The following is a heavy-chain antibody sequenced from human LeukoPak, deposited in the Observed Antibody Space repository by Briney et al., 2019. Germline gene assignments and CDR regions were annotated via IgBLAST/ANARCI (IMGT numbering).Heavy chain of an antibody. CDR3: ARGPLDRGTLIHIAGAGTIWFDP. J-gene: IGHJ5*02. CDR1: GGSFGGSY. D-gene: IGHD6-19*01. CDR2: INHSGST. Sequence: ASETLSLTCAVYGGSFGGSYWSWIRQPPGKGLEWIGEINHSGSTSYNPSLKSRVTISVDTSKNQFSLKLSSVTAADTAVYYCARGPLDRGTLIHIAGAGTIWFDPWGQGILVTVSS. V-gene: IGHV4-34*01.